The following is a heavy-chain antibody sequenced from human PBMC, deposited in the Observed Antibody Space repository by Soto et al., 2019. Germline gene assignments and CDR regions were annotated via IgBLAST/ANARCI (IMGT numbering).Heavy chain of an antibody. D-gene: IGHD3-10*01. J-gene: IGHJ4*02. CDR3: AKALHGSGSSCCFDY. CDR1: GLTFITYA. CDR2: IWYDGSNK. V-gene: IGHV3-30*18. Sequence: QVQLVESGGGVVQPGRALRLSCAASGLTFITYAMHWGRQAPGKGLEWVAVIWYDGSNKNYADSVKGRFTISRDNSKNTLYRQMNSLRTEDTAVYYCAKALHGSGSSCCFDYWGQGILVTVSS.